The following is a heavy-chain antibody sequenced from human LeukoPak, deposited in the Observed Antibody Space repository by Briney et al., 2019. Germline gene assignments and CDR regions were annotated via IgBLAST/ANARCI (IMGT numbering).Heavy chain of an antibody. V-gene: IGHV4-34*01. J-gene: IGHJ4*02. CDR2: INHSGST. Sequence: SETQSLTRAVYGGSFSGYYWSWIRQPPGKGLEWIGEINHSGSTNYNPSLKSRVTISVDTSKNQFSLKLSSVTAADTAVYYCARGKVYFDYWGQGTLVTVSS. CDR3: ARGKVYFDY. CDR1: GGSFSGYY.